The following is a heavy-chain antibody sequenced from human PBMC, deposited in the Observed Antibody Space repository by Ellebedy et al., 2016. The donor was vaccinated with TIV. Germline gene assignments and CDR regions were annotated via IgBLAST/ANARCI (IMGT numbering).Heavy chain of an antibody. CDR1: GFTFSDYW. Sequence: PGGSLRLSCAASGFTFSDYWMSWVRQAPGKGLEWVANIKQDGSEKWYEDSVKGRFTISRDNAKNSLYLQMSSLRAEDTAVYYCARDQGWAYPGSTRFDYWGQGTLVTVSS. J-gene: IGHJ4*03. CDR2: IKQDGSEK. V-gene: IGHV3-7*01. D-gene: IGHD3-10*01. CDR3: ARDQGWAYPGSTRFDY.